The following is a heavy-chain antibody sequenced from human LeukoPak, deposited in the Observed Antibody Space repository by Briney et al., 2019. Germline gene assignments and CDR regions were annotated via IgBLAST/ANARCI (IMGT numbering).Heavy chain of an antibody. CDR3: AKDAGTWGYGYNFDY. V-gene: IGHV3-30*18. Sequence: GGSLRLSCAASGFTFSSHGMHWVRQAPGKGLEWVAVISFDGSTKYYADSVKGRFTISRDNSKNTLYLQMNSLRAEDTAVYYCAKDAGTWGYGYNFDYWGQGTLVTVSS. J-gene: IGHJ4*02. D-gene: IGHD7-27*01. CDR2: ISFDGSTK. CDR1: GFTFSSHG.